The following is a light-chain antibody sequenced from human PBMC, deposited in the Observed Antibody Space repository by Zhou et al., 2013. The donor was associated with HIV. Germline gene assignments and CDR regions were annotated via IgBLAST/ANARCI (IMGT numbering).Light chain of an antibody. V-gene: IGKV2-28*01. CDR3: MQALQTPRT. J-gene: IGKJ1*01. CDR2: LGS. CDR1: QSLLHSNGYDY. Sequence: DIVMTQSPLSLSVSPGEPASISCRSSQSLLHSNGYDYLDWYLQKPGQSPQLLIYLGSNRASGVPDRFSGSGSDTDFTLTIRRVEAEDVGVYYCMQALQTPRTFGRGT.